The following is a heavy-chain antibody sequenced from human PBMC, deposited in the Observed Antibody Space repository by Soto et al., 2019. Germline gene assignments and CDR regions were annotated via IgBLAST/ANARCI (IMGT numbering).Heavy chain of an antibody. D-gene: IGHD5-12*01. J-gene: IGHJ4*02. CDR1: GGSINTFY. V-gene: IGHV4-4*07. CDR2: IFSSGST. Sequence: SETLSLTCTVSGGSINTFYWSWVRQPAGKGLEWIGRIFSSGSTSFNPSLEGRVAMSVDTSKNHFSLNLSSVTAADMAVYYCAREGSYSAYNFAHGIQLWSFDFWGQGALVTVSS. CDR3: AREGSYSAYNFAHGIQLWSFDF.